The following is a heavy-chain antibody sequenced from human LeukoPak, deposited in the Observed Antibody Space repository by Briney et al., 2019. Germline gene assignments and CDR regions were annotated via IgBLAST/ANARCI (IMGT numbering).Heavy chain of an antibody. CDR3: ARDSRWGLIAAAAPFDY. CDR2: IYSGGST. Sequence: GGSLRLSCAASGFTFSSYAMSWVRQAPGKGLEWVSVIYSGGSTYYADSVKGRFTISRDNSKNTLYLQMNSLRAEDTAVYYCARDSRWGLIAAAAPFDYWGQGTLVTVFS. V-gene: IGHV3-53*01. J-gene: IGHJ4*02. CDR1: GFTFSSYA. D-gene: IGHD6-13*01.